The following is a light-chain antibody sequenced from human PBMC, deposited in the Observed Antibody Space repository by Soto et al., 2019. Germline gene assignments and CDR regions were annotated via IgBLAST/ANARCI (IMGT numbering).Light chain of an antibody. J-gene: IGKJ4*01. CDR1: QTINSW. CDR2: KAS. CDR3: LQYNVYPLT. V-gene: IGKV1-5*03. Sequence: DIQMTQSPSTLSASVGDTVTITCRARQTINSWLAWYQQRPGKAPNLLIHKASRLEGGVPSRFSGSASGTEFTLTISRLQPDDFVAYCCLQYNVYPLTFGGGTKVEI.